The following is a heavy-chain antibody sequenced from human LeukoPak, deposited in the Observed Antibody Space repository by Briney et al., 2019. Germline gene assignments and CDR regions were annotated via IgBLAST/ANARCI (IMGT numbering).Heavy chain of an antibody. V-gene: IGHV1-18*01. D-gene: IGHD1-7*01. CDR2: ISAYNDDA. J-gene: IGHJ4*02. CDR1: GYTFTTYR. CDR3: ARVGGGNYYYFDY. Sequence: ASVKVSCKASGYTFTTYRISWVRQAPGQGLEGMGWISAYNDDAHYAQKLQGRVTMTTDTSTNTAYMELRSLRSDDTAVYYCARVGGGNYYYFDYWGQGTLVTVSS.